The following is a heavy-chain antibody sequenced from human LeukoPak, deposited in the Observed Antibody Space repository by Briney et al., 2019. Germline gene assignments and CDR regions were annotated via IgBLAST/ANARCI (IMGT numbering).Heavy chain of an antibody. D-gene: IGHD3-3*01. CDR3: AKPYYDFWSGYYT. CDR2: ISGSGGST. J-gene: IGHJ5*02. CDR1: GFTFSSYA. Sequence: GGSLRLSCAASGFTFSSYAMSWVRQAPGKGLEWVSAISGSGGSTYYADSVKGRFTISGDNSKNTLYLQMNSLRAEDTAVYYCAKPYYDFWSGYYTWGQGTLVTVSS. V-gene: IGHV3-23*01.